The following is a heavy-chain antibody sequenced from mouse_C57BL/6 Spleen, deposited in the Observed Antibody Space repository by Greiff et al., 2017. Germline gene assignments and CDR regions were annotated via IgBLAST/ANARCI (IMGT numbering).Heavy chain of an antibody. CDR2: IDPETGGT. D-gene: IGHD2-5*01. CDR1: GYTFTDYE. V-gene: IGHV1-15*01. CDR3: TRGYYSNYRFAY. Sequence: QVQLQQSGAELVRPGASVTLSCKASGYTFTDYEMHWVKQTPVHGLEWIGAIDPETGGTAYNQKFKGKAILTADKSSSTAYMELRSLTSEDSAVYYCTRGYYSNYRFAYWGQGTLVTVSA. J-gene: IGHJ3*01.